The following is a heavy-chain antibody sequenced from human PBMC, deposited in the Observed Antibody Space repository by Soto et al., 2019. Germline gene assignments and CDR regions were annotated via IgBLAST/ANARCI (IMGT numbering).Heavy chain of an antibody. D-gene: IGHD3-10*01. CDR1: GFTFSSYS. J-gene: IGHJ3*02. CDR3: ARDPGYGSVSYYDAFDI. V-gene: IGHV3-21*01. CDR2: ISSSSSYI. Sequence: GGSLRLSCAASGFTFSSYSMNWVRQAPGKGLEWVSSISSSSSYIYYADSVKGRFTISRDNAKNSLYLQMNSLRAEDTAVYYCARDPGYGSVSYYDAFDIWGQGTMVTVSS.